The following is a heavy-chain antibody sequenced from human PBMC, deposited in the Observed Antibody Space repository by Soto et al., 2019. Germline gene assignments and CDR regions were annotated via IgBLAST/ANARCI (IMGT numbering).Heavy chain of an antibody. D-gene: IGHD4-17*01. V-gene: IGHV4-59*01. CDR1: GGSISSYY. J-gene: IGHJ4*02. CDR2: IYYSGST. CDR3: ARVGSYGDLLQGELSPFDD. Sequence: SETLSLTCTVSGGSISSYYWSWIRQPPGKGLEWIGYIYYSGSTNYNPSLKSRVTISVDTSKNQFSLKLSSVTAADTAVYYCARVGSYGDLLQGELSPFDDWGQGTLVTVSS.